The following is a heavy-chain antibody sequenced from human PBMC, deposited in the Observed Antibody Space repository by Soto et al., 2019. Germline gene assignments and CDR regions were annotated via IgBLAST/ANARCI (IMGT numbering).Heavy chain of an antibody. D-gene: IGHD6-13*01. CDR3: ARYGGGYSSWYRYFDY. CDR1: GFTVSSNY. J-gene: IGHJ4*02. Sequence: GGSLRLSCAASGFTVSSNYMSWVRQAPGKGLEWVSVIYSGGSTYYADSVKGRFTISRDNSKNTLYLQMNSLRAEDTAVYYCARYGGGYSSWYRYFDYWGQGTLVTVSS. CDR2: IYSGGST. V-gene: IGHV3-53*01.